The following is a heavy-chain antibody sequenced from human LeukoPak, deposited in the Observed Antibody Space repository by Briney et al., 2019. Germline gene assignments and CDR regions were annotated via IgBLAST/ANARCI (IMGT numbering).Heavy chain of an antibody. CDR3: ASSGSYYFPFDY. CDR1: GFTFSSYA. D-gene: IGHD3-10*01. Sequence: GGSLRLSCEASGFTFSSYAMSWVRQAQGRGLEGVSAISGSGGSTYYADSVKGRFTISRDNSKNTMYLQMNSLRAEDTAIYYCASSGSYYFPFDYWGQGTLVAVSS. J-gene: IGHJ4*02. V-gene: IGHV3-23*01. CDR2: ISGSGGST.